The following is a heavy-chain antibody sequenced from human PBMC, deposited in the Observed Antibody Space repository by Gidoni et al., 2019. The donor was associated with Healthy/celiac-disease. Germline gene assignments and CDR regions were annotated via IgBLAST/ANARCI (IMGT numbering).Heavy chain of an antibody. D-gene: IGHD3-3*01. V-gene: IGHV1-2*02. CDR2: INPNSGGT. CDR3: ARDQGIFGVVIGYYFDY. Sequence: QVQLVQSGAEVKKPGASVKVSCKASGHTFTGYYMHWVRQAPGQGLEWMGWINPNSGGTNYAQKFRGSVTMTKDTSISTAYMELSRLRSDDTAVYYCARDQGIFGVVIGYYFDYWGQGTLVTVSS. J-gene: IGHJ4*02. CDR1: GHTFTGYY.